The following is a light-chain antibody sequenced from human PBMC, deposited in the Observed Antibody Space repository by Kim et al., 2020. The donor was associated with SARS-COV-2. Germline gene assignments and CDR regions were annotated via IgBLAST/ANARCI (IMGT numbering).Light chain of an antibody. CDR1: KLGGKN. CDR3: QAWDSSTVV. Sequence: SYELTQPPSVSVSPGKTARITCGGDKLGGKNVHWYQQKPGQSPVLVIYHDSKRPSGIPERFSGSNSGNTATLTISGTQAMDEADYYCQAWDSSTVVFGGG. CDR2: HDS. V-gene: IGLV3-1*01. J-gene: IGLJ2*01.